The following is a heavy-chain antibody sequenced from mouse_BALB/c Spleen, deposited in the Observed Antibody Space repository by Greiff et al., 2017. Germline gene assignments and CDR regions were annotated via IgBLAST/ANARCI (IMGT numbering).Heavy chain of an antibody. CDR1: GYAFSSYW. Sequence: QVQLQQSGAELVRPGSSVKISCKASGYAFSSYWMNWVKQRPGQGLEWIGQIYPGDGDTNYNGKFKGKATLTADKSSSTAYMQLSSLTSEDSAVYFCASGRLRLAMDYWGQGTSVTVSS. V-gene: IGHV1-80*01. CDR2: IYPGDGDT. J-gene: IGHJ4*01. CDR3: ASGRLRLAMDY. D-gene: IGHD2-2*01.